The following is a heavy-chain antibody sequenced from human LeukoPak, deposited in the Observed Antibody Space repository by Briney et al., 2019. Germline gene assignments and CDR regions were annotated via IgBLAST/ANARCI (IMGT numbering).Heavy chain of an antibody. CDR1: GFTFSSYA. Sequence: GGSLRLSCAASGFTFSSYAMHWVRQAPGKGLEWVAVTSYDGSNKYYADSVKGRFTISRDNSKNTLYLQMNSLRAEDTAVYYCARDPSSWWTYYFDYWGQGTLVTVSS. V-gene: IGHV3-30-3*01. J-gene: IGHJ4*01. CDR2: TSYDGSNK. D-gene: IGHD6-13*01. CDR3: ARDPSSWWTYYFDY.